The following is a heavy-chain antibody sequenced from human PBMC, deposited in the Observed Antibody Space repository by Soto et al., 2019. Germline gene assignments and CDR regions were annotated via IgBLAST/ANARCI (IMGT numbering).Heavy chain of an antibody. CDR3: ALGTRLWTRRRIKGYAG. CDR2: IIPMFGTA. J-gene: IGHJ4*02. CDR1: GGTFSTYA. Sequence: QVQLVQSGAEVKKPESSVKVSCKAPGGTFSTYAISWVRQAPGQGLEWMGGIIPMFGTANYAQRFQERVTNPAESPTNTVDTATTTLTSAHTPVYFCALGTRLWTRRRIKGYAGWGQGTVVSVSS. V-gene: IGHV1-69*12. D-gene: IGHD2-15*01.